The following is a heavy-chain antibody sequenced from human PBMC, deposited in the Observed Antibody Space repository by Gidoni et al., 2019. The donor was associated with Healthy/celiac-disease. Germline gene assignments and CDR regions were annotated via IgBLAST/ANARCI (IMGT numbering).Heavy chain of an antibody. D-gene: IGHD3-10*01. CDR1: GFTFSSYG. Sequence: QVQLVESGGGVVQPGRSLRLSCAASGFTFSSYGMHWVRQAPGKGLEWVAVISYDGSNKYYADSVKGRFTISRDNSKNTLYLQMNSLRAEDTAVYYCAKDLLLWFGGRNDAFDIWGQGTMVTVSS. CDR2: ISYDGSNK. V-gene: IGHV3-30*18. CDR3: AKDLLLWFGGRNDAFDI. J-gene: IGHJ3*02.